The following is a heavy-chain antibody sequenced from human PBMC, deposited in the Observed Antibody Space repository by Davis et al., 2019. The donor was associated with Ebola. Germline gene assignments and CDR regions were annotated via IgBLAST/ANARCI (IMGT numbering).Heavy chain of an antibody. CDR3: ARRSGWIQYYFDY. V-gene: IGHV4-34*01. CDR1: GGSFSGYY. CDR2: INPSGRT. D-gene: IGHD6-19*01. J-gene: IGHJ4*02. Sequence: SETLSLTCAVYGGSFSGYYWSWISQPPGKGLEWIGEINPSGRTNYNPSPKSRVTISVDTSKNQFSRKLSSVTAADTAVYYCARRSGWIQYYFDYWGQGTLVTVSS.